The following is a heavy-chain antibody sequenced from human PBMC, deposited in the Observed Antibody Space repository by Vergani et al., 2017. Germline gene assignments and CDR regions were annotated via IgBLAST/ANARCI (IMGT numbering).Heavy chain of an antibody. V-gene: IGHV3-9*01. Sequence: EVQLVESGGGLVQPGRSLRLSCAASGFTFNDYAMHWVRQAPGKGLEWVSSMNWNSGNVGYADSVKCRFTISRDNAKNSLFLQMNSLTTEDTALYYCVKVMYSSPYYYYMDVWGKGTTVTVSS. D-gene: IGHD6-13*01. CDR3: VKVMYSSPYYYYMDV. CDR1: GFTFNDYA. J-gene: IGHJ6*03. CDR2: MNWNSGNV.